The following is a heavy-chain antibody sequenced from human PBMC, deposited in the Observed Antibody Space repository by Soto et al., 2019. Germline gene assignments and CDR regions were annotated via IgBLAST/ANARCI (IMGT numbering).Heavy chain of an antibody. J-gene: IGHJ2*01. CDR1: GFTFSRDA. V-gene: IGHV3-30*04. CDR3: ARDEGYGSNSGWYFDL. D-gene: IGHD2-2*01. CDR2: ISYHGKKT. Sequence: GGSLRLSCAACGFTFSRDAMHWVRQAPGKGLEWVAVISYHGKKTYYADSVQGRFTISRDNSKNTLYLQMNSLGLEDTAVYYCARDEGYGSNSGWYFDLWGRGTLVTVSS.